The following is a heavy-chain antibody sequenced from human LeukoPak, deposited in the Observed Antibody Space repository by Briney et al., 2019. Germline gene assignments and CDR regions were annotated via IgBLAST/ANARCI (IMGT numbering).Heavy chain of an antibody. J-gene: IGHJ6*03. V-gene: IGHV3-74*01. CDR1: GFTFSSYA. Sequence: GGSLRLSCAASGFTFSSYAMHWVRQAPGKGLVWVSRINDDGAWTSYADSVKGRFTLSRDNSNNTVFLQMNSLRAEDTAVYFCVRAYYYFYMDVWGKGTTVTVSS. CDR2: INDDGAWT. CDR3: VRAYYYFYMDV.